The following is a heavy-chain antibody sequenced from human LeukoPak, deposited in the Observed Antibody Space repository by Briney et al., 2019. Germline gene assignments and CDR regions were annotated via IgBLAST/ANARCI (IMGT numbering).Heavy chain of an antibody. CDR1: GGSISSYS. V-gene: IGHV4-4*07. CDR3: ARASSGSYYYFDY. D-gene: IGHD3-22*01. CDR2: IYSSGST. J-gene: IGHJ4*02. Sequence: SETLSLTCTVSGGSISSYSWNWIRQPAGKGLEWIGRIYSSGSTNYNPSLKSRVTMSVDTSKNQFSLKLSSVTAADTAIYYCARASSGSYYYFDYWGQGTLVTVSS.